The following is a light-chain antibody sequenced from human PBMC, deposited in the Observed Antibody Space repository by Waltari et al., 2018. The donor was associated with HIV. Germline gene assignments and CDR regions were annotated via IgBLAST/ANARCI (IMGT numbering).Light chain of an antibody. V-gene: IGKV1-5*03. J-gene: IGKJ1*01. CDR2: KAS. CDR1: QSISSW. Sequence: RVTITCRASQSISSWLAWYQQKPGKAPKLLIYKASSLESGVPSRFSGSGSGTEFTLTISSLQPDDFATYYCQQYNSYPWTFGQGTKVEIK. CDR3: QQYNSYPWT.